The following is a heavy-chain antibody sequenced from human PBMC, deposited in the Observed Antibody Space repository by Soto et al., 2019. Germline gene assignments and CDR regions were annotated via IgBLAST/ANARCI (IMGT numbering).Heavy chain of an antibody. CDR1: GYTFTSYG. V-gene: IGHV1-18*01. J-gene: IGHJ4*02. D-gene: IGHD3-22*01. CDR3: ARGPPSYYDSSGYYKYFDY. Sequence: APVKVSCKASGYTFTSYGISWVRQAPGQGLEWMGWISGYNGDTNYAQKLQGRVTMTTDTSTSTAYMELRSLRSDDTAVYYCARGPPSYYDSSGYYKYFDYWGQGTLVTVSS. CDR2: ISGYNGDT.